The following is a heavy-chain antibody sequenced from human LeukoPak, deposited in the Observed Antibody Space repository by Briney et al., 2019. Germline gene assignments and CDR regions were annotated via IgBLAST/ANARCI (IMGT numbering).Heavy chain of an antibody. CDR1: GFTFSNYA. V-gene: IGHV3-30*04. D-gene: IGHD3-22*01. J-gene: IGHJ4*02. Sequence: GGSLRLSCAASGFTFSNYAMHWVRQAPGKGLEWVAIMSYDGRSKYYADSVKGRFTISRDNSKNTLYLQMNSLRAEDTAVYYCAKDLYDSSGYYLDWGQGTLVTVSS. CDR3: AKDLYDSSGYYLD. CDR2: MSYDGRSK.